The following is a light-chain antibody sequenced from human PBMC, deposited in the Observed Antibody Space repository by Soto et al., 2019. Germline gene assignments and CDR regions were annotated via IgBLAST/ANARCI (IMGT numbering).Light chain of an antibody. CDR3: CSYAGSSTLYV. CDR1: SSDVGSYNL. V-gene: IGLV2-23*03. CDR2: EGS. Sequence: QSVLTQPASLSGSPGQSITISCTGTSSDVGSYNLVSWYQQHPGKAPKLMIYEGSKRPSGVSNRFSGSKSGNTASLTISGLQAEDGADYYCCSYAGSSTLYVFGTGTKVTVL. J-gene: IGLJ1*01.